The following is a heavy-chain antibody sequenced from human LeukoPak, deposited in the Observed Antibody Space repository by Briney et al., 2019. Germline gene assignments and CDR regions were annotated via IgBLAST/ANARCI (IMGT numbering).Heavy chain of an antibody. CDR1: GGTFISYA. V-gene: IGHV1-69*04. Sequence: SVTVSCKASGGTFISYAISWVRQAPGQGLEWMGRIIPILGIANYAQKFQGRVTITADKSTSTAYMELSSLRSEDTAVYYCARLGEYQLLGWGQGTLVTVSS. D-gene: IGHD2-2*01. CDR3: ARLGEYQLLG. J-gene: IGHJ4*02. CDR2: IIPILGIA.